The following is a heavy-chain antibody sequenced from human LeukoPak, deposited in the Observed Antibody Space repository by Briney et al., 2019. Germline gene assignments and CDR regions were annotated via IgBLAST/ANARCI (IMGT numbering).Heavy chain of an antibody. V-gene: IGHV4-34*01. CDR1: GGSFSGYY. D-gene: IGHD3-3*01. J-gene: IGHJ5*02. CDR2: INHSGST. Sequence: PSETLSLTCAVYGGSFSGYYWSWIRQPPGKGLEWIGEINHSGSTNYNPSLKSRVTISVDTSKNQFSLKLSSVTAADTAVYYCARGRYYYDFWSGYYTKNWFDPWGQGTLVTVSS. CDR3: ARGRYYYDFWSGYYTKNWFDP.